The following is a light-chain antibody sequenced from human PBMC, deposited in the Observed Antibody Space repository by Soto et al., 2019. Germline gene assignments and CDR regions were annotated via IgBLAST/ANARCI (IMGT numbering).Light chain of an antibody. V-gene: IGKV1-33*01. CDR3: QQYDNLPPYT. Sequence: DIQMTQSPSSLSASVGDRVTITCQASQDISNYLHWYQQKPGKAPKLLIYYASNLETGVPSRFSGSGSGTDFTFTISSLQPEDIATYYCQQYDNLPPYTVGQGTKVDI. CDR1: QDISNY. J-gene: IGKJ2*01. CDR2: YAS.